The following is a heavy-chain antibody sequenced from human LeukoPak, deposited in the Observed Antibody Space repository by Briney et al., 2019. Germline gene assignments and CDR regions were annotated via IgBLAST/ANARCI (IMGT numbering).Heavy chain of an antibody. V-gene: IGHV4-59*01. D-gene: IGHD2-2*01. CDR2: IYYSGST. CDR3: AGPAAPGPYYYYMDV. Sequence: NASETLSLTCTVSGGSISSYYWSWIRQPPGKGLEWIGYIYYSGSTNYNPSLKSRVTISVDTSKNQFSLKLSSVTAADTAVYYCAGPAAPGPYYYYMDVWGKGTTVTVSS. J-gene: IGHJ6*03. CDR1: GGSISSYY.